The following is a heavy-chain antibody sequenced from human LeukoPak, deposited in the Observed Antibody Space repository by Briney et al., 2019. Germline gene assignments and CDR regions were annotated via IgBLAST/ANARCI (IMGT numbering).Heavy chain of an antibody. D-gene: IGHD1-26*01. CDR3: AIEVYSGSYYWDAFDI. CDR2: ISAYNGNT. Sequence: ASVKVSCKASGYTFTSYGISWVRQAPGQGLEWMGWISAYNGNTNYAQKLQGRVTMTTDTSTSTAYMELRSLRSDDPAVYYCAIEVYSGSYYWDAFDIWGQGTMVTVSS. V-gene: IGHV1-18*01. J-gene: IGHJ3*02. CDR1: GYTFTSYG.